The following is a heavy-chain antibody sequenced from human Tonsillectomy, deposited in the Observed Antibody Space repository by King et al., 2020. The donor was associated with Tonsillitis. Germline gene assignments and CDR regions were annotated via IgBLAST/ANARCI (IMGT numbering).Heavy chain of an antibody. J-gene: IGHJ4*02. D-gene: IGHD3-22*01. CDR3: AKDYYYDSSGYGY. CDR1: GFTFSRYG. Sequence: QVQLVESGGGVVQPGRSLRLSCAASGFTFSRYGMYWVRQAPGKGLEWVAVISYDGSKKNYADSVKGRFTVSRDNSKNTLYLQMSSLRVEDTAVYYCAKDYYYDSSGYGYWGQGTLVTVSS. CDR2: ISYDGSKK. V-gene: IGHV3-30*18.